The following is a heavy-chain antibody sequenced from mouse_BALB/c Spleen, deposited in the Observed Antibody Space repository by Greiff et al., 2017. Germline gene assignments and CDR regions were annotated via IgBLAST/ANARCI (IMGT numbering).Heavy chain of an antibody. D-gene: IGHD1-1*02. Sequence: VQLQQSGAELVRSGASVKLSCTASGFNIKDYYMHWVKQRPEQGLEWIGWIDPENGDTEYASKFQGKATMTADTSSNTAYLQLSSLTSEDTAVYYRNAWGGNYFDYWGQGTTLTVSS. CDR1: GFNIKDYY. CDR2: IDPENGDT. V-gene: IGHV14-4*02. J-gene: IGHJ2*01. CDR3: NAWGGNYFDY.